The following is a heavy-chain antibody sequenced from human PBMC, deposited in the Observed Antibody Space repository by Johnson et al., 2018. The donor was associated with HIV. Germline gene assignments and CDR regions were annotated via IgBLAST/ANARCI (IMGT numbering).Heavy chain of an antibody. CDR1: GFTFSDYW. CDR3: ARGYSSSSDDAFDI. CDR2: IKQDGSEK. V-gene: IGHV3-7*05. J-gene: IGHJ3*02. Sequence: VHLVESGGGVVQPGGSLRLSCVVSGFTFSDYWMTWVRQAPGKGLEWVANIKQDGSEKYYVASVRGRFTISRDNAKNSLSLQMNSLRAEDTAMYYCARGYSSSSDDAFDIWGQGTMVTVSS. D-gene: IGHD6-13*01.